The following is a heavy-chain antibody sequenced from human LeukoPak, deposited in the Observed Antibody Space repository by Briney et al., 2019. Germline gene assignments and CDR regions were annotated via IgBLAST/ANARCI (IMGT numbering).Heavy chain of an antibody. J-gene: IGHJ5*02. Sequence: PSETLSLTCTASSGSISSTSYYWGWIRQPPGRGLEWIGGIIYSGNTYYNPSLKSRVTISVDTTKNQFSLKLSSLTAADTAVYYCARDKSSSWHNWFDPWGQGTLVTVSS. V-gene: IGHV4-39*07. CDR3: ARDKSSSWHNWFDP. D-gene: IGHD6-13*01. CDR1: SGSISSTSYY. CDR2: IIYSGNT.